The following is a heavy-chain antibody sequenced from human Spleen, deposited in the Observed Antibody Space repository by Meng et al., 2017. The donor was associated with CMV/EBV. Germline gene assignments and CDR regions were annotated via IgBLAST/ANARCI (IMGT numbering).Heavy chain of an antibody. Sequence: GESLKISCAASGFTFSSYAMSWVRQAPGKGLEWVSAISGSGGSTYYADSVKGRFTISRDNSKNTLYLQMNSLRADDTAVYYCAKDRGSGWYYFDYWGQGTLVTVSS. J-gene: IGHJ4*02. CDR3: AKDRGSGWYYFDY. CDR1: GFTFSSYA. D-gene: IGHD6-19*01. V-gene: IGHV3-23*01. CDR2: ISGSGGST.